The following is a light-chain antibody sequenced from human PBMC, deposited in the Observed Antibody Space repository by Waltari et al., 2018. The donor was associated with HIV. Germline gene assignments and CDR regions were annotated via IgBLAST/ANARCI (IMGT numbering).Light chain of an antibody. CDR1: QSVRSN. Sequence: EIVMTQSPATLSVSPGDRATLSCRASQSVRSNLAWYQQKPGQAPRHLIYGASSRATGSPARFSGSGSGTEFTLTISSLQSEDFAVYYCQQYNNWPPYTFGQGTKLEI. V-gene: IGKV3-15*01. CDR2: GAS. CDR3: QQYNNWPPYT. J-gene: IGKJ2*01.